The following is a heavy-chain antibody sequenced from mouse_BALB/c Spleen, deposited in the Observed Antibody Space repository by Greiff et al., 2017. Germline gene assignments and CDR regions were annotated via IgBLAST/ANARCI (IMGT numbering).Heavy chain of an antibody. CDR1: GFTFSSYA. D-gene: IGHD1-1*01. V-gene: IGHV5-6-5*01. Sequence: EVKVVESGGGLVKPGGSLKLSCAASGFTFSSYAMSWVRQTPEKRLEWVASISSGGSTYYPDSVKGRFTISRDNARNILYLQMSSLRSEDTAMYYCARGGSGSPFDYWGQGTTLTVSS. J-gene: IGHJ2*01. CDR3: ARGGSGSPFDY. CDR2: ISSGGST.